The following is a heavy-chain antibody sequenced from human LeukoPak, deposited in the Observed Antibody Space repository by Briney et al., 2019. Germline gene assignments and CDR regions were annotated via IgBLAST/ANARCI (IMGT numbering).Heavy chain of an antibody. D-gene: IGHD1-26*01. CDR3: ARPGGIYYGHYFDY. CDR2: ICHNGST. CDR1: GDSISSSSW. Sequence: PSETLSLTCTISGDSISSSSWWSWVRQPPGEGLGWIGEICHNGSTNYNPSLKSRVTISEHQPKNQFSLKLSSVTAADTAVYYCARPGGIYYGHYFDYWGLGTLATVSS. V-gene: IGHV4-4*02. J-gene: IGHJ4*02.